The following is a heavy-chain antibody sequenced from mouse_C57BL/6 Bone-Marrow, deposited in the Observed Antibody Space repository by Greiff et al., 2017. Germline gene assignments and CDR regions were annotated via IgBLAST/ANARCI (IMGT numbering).Heavy chain of an antibody. V-gene: IGHV1-82*01. CDR2: IYPGDGDT. CDR1: GYAFSSSW. CDR3: ARSHGSSPSFAY. Sequence: QVQLKESGPELVKPGASVKISCKASGYAFSSSWMNWVKQRPGKGLEWIGRIYPGDGDTKYNGKFKGKATLTADKSSSTAYMQLSSLTSEDSAVYFCARSHGSSPSFAYWGQGTLVTVSA. J-gene: IGHJ3*01. D-gene: IGHD1-1*01.